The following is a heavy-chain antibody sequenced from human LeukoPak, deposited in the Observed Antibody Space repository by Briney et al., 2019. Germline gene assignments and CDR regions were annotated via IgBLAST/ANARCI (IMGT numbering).Heavy chain of an antibody. CDR1: GFTFTSYS. D-gene: IGHD1-26*01. Sequence: GGSLRLSCAASGFTFTSYSMNWVRQAPGKGLEWVSTISGGGGSTYYADSVKGRFTISRDNSKNTLYLQVNSLRAEDTAVYYCAKGGKWGVTPFDYWDQGTVVTVSS. V-gene: IGHV3-23*01. J-gene: IGHJ4*02. CDR2: ISGGGGST. CDR3: AKGGKWGVTPFDY.